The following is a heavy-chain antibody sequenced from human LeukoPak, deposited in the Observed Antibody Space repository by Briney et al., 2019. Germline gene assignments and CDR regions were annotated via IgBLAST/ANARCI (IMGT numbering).Heavy chain of an antibody. J-gene: IGHJ5*02. V-gene: IGHV3-7*01. Sequence: PGGSLRLSCVASGFTISHYWMTWVRQAPGKGLERVANIEKDGGEKTYVDSVKGRFTISRDNAKNSIFLQMNSLRVEDMAIYYCVRDGGTDWYDPWGQGTLVSVSS. CDR2: IEKDGGEK. CDR1: GFTISHYW. D-gene: IGHD3-16*01. CDR3: VRDGGTDWYDP.